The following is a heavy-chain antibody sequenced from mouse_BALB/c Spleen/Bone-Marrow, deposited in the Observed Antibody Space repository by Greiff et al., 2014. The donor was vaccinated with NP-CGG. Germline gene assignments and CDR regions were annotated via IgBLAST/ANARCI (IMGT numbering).Heavy chain of an antibody. CDR2: IDPANGNT. CDR1: GFNIKDTY. V-gene: IGHV14-3*02. J-gene: IGHJ4*01. D-gene: IGHD4-1*01. CDR3: ARWEYYAMDY. Sequence: VQLQQSGAELVKPGASVKLSCTASGFNIKDTYMHWVKQRPERGLEWIGRIDPANGNTKYDPKFQGKATITADTSSNTAYLQLGSLTSEDTAVYYCARWEYYAMDYWGQGTSVTVSS.